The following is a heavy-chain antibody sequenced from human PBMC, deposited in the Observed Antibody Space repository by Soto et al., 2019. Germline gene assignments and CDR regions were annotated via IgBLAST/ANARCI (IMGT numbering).Heavy chain of an antibody. CDR3: ARDRGVVVTPGALDI. V-gene: IGHV4-31*01. CDR1: GGSISSGGYY. CDR2: IYYSGST. D-gene: IGHD3-22*01. J-gene: IGHJ3*02. Sequence: QVQLQESGPGLVKPSQTLSLTCTVSGGSISSGGYYWSWIRQHPGQGLEWIGYIYYSGSTYYNPSLKTLFTRSVDPSKNQYSRRRSSVTAADTAVYYCARDRGVVVTPGALDIWGHRKMVTVSS.